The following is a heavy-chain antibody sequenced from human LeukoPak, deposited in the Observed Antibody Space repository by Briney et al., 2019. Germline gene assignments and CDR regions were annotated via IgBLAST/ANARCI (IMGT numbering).Heavy chain of an antibody. J-gene: IGHJ4*02. V-gene: IGHV3-23*01. CDR2: ISGSGGST. D-gene: IGHD2-15*01. CDR1: GLTFSSYA. Sequence: GGSLRLSCAASGLTFSSYAMSWVRQAPGKGLEWVSAISGSGGSTYYADSVKGRFTISRDNSKNTLYLQMNSLRAEDTAVYYCAKDPRGDCSGGSCYYLDYWGQGTLVTVSS. CDR3: AKDPRGDCSGGSCYYLDY.